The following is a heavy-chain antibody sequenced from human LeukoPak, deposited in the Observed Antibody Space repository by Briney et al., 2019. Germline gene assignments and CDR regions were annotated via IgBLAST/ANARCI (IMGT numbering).Heavy chain of an antibody. CDR2: IRGSDGYT. J-gene: IGHJ4*02. CDR1: GFTFNIYA. V-gene: IGHV3-23*01. CDR3: AKLIAVAGSDDY. D-gene: IGHD6-19*01. Sequence: PGGSLRLSCAASGFTFNIYAMSRVRQAPGKGLEWVSTIRGSDGYTYYADSVKGRFTISRDNSKNTLYLQMNSLRAEDTALYYCAKLIAVAGSDDYWGQGTLVTVSS.